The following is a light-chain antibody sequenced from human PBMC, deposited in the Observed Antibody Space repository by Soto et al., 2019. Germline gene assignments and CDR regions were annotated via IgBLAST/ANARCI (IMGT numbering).Light chain of an antibody. Sequence: TVLTKSPCTLSLSPGERATLSCRTSQSVTSSYLAWYQQKPGQAPRLLIFGASSRDTGIPDRFSGSGSGTDFTLTISRLESEDFAVYYCQQYGSSPSTFGQGTKVDIK. V-gene: IGKV3-20*01. J-gene: IGKJ1*01. CDR2: GAS. CDR1: QSVTSSY. CDR3: QQYGSSPST.